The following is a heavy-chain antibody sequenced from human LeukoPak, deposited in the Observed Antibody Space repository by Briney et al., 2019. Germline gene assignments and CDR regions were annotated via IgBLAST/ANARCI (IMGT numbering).Heavy chain of an antibody. J-gene: IGHJ4*02. Sequence: SETLSLTCTVSGGPISGYYWSWIRKPAGKGLEWIGRIYASGSTNYNPSLSSRVNMSVDTSKNQFSLQLTSVTAADTAVYYCARKRKGAYDFDYWGQGTLVTVSS. CDR2: IYASGST. CDR1: GGPISGYY. V-gene: IGHV4-4*07. CDR3: ARKRKGAYDFDY. D-gene: IGHD3-16*01.